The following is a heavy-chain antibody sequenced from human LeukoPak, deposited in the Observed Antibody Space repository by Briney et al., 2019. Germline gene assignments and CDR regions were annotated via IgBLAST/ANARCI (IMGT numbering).Heavy chain of an antibody. J-gene: IGHJ5*02. V-gene: IGHV5-51*01. CDR3: ARQGCSSTSCYNWFDP. D-gene: IGHD2-2*01. CDR1: GYRFTSYW. CDR2: IYPGDSDT. Sequence: GESLKISCKGSGYRFTSYWIGWVRQMPEKGLEWMGIIYPGDSDTRSSPSFQGQVTISADKSISTAYLQWSSWKASDTAMYYCARQGCSSTSCYNWFDPWGQGTLVTVSS.